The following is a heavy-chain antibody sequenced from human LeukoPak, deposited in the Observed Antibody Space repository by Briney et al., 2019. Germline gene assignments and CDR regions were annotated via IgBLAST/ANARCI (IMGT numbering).Heavy chain of an antibody. J-gene: IGHJ5*02. Sequence: ASVTVSFKSSGGTFTNYDINWVRQAAGQGLEWMGWMNPNSGNTGYAQKFQGRVTMTRNTSISTAYMELSSLRSEDTAVYYCARDRRAAAGTWWFDPWGQGTLVTVSS. CDR2: MNPNSGNT. CDR3: ARDRRAAAGTWWFDP. D-gene: IGHD6-13*01. V-gene: IGHV1-8*01. CDR1: GGTFTNYD.